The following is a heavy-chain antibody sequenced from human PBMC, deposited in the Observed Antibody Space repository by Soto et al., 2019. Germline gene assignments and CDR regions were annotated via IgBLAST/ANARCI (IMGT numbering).Heavy chain of an antibody. CDR3: TTPKFWSVVDC. Sequence: EVQLVESGGGLVKPGGSLRLSCAASGFTFRNAWMSWVRQFPGKGLEWVGRIRRKSENGTVDLAAPVTGRFTISRDDSKNMLYLQMTSLKTEDTAVYYCTTPKFWSVVDCWGQGALVTVSS. V-gene: IGHV3-15*01. J-gene: IGHJ4*02. CDR1: GFTFRNAW. CDR2: IRRKSENGTV. D-gene: IGHD3-3*01.